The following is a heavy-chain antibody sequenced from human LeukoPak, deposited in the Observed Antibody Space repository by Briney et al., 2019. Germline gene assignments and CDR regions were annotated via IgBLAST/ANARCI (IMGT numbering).Heavy chain of an antibody. J-gene: IGHJ3*02. CDR1: GFTFSSYS. V-gene: IGHV3-21*01. Sequence: PGGSLRLSCAASGFTFSSYSMNWVRQAPGKGLEWVSSISSSSSYIYYADSVKGRFTISRDNAKNSLYLQMNSLRAEDTAVYYCARDRGYYDAFDIWGQGTMVTVSS. CDR3: ARDRGYYDAFDI. D-gene: IGHD5-12*01. CDR2: ISSSSSYI.